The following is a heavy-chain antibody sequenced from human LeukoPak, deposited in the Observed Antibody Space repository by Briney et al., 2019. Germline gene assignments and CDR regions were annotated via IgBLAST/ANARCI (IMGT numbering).Heavy chain of an antibody. CDR1: GFTFSSYS. CDR2: ITSDSVTM. Sequence: GGSLRLSCAASGFTFSSYSMNWVRQAPGQGLEWVSYITSDSVTMFYADSVKGRFTASRDNAENSMYLQMNSLRAEDTALYYCAKSSGKYSSSWNPNDYWGQGTLVTVSS. J-gene: IGHJ4*02. D-gene: IGHD6-13*01. CDR3: AKSSGKYSSSWNPNDY. V-gene: IGHV3-48*01.